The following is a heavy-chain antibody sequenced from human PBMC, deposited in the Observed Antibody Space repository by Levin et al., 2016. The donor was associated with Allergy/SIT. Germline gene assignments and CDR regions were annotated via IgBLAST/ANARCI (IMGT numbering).Heavy chain of an antibody. Sequence: SETLSLTCTVSGGSMRRGHHYWHWIRQPAGKGLEWIGRIYTTGGTTYNPSLESRLSMSVETSKNQFSLRVTSVTAADSGVYFCARVRYTLSLEYGMDLWGQGTTVTVSS. CDR2: IYTTGGT. D-gene: IGHD2-2*02. J-gene: IGHJ6*02. CDR3: ARVRYTLSLEYGMDL. V-gene: IGHV4-61*02. CDR1: GGSMRRGHHY.